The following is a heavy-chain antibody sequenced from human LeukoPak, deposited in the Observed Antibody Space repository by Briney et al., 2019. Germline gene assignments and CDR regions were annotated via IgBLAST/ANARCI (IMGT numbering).Heavy chain of an antibody. J-gene: IGHJ4*02. CDR2: IYYSGST. D-gene: IGHD3-16*01. CDR1: GGSISSYY. Sequence: SETLSLTCTVSGGSISSYYWSWIRQPPGKGLEWIGYIYYSGSTNYNPSLKSRITISVDTTKNQFSLQLSPVTAAETAVYYGGRRVPLRGGGFDYWGQGTLVTVSS. V-gene: IGHV4-59*01. CDR3: GRRVPLRGGGFDY.